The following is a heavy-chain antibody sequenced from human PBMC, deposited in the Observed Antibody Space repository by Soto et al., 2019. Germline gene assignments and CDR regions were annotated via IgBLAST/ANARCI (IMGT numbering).Heavy chain of an antibody. Sequence: QVQLVESGGGVVQPGRSLRLSCAASGFTFSSYAMHWVRQAPGKGLEWVAVISYDGSNKYYADSVKGRFTISRDNSKNTLYLQMNSLRAEDTAVYYCARDAGVFGVVNPDYWGQGTLVTVSS. D-gene: IGHD3-3*01. CDR1: GFTFSSYA. V-gene: IGHV3-30-3*01. CDR3: ARDAGVFGVVNPDY. CDR2: ISYDGSNK. J-gene: IGHJ4*02.